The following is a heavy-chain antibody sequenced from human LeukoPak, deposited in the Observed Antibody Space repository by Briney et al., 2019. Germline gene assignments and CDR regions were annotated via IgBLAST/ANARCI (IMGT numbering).Heavy chain of an antibody. CDR1: GGTFSSYA. CDR3: ANYYGSGRYNWFDP. J-gene: IGHJ5*02. D-gene: IGHD3-10*01. V-gene: IGHV1-69*06. Sequence: SVKVSCKASGGTFSSYAISWVRQAPGQGLEWMGGIIPIFGTANYAQKFQGRVTITADKSTSTAYMELSSLRSEDTAVYYCANYYGSGRYNWFDPWGQGTLVTVSS. CDR2: IIPIFGTA.